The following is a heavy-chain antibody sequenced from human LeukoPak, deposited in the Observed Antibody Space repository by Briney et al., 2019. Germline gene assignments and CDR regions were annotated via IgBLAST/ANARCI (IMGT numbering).Heavy chain of an antibody. V-gene: IGHV4-59*10. J-gene: IGHJ6*03. CDR1: GGSISSYY. Sequence: SETLSLTCTVYGGSISSYYWSWIRQPAGKGLEWIGRIYTSGSTNYNPSLKSRVTMSVDTSKNQFSLKLSSVTAADTAVYYCARFRITVVRGARYYYMDVWGKGTTVTVSS. CDR3: ARFRITVVRGARYYYMDV. D-gene: IGHD3-10*01. CDR2: IYTSGST.